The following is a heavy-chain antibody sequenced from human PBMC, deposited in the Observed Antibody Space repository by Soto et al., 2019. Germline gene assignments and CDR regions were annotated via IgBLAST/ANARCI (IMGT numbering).Heavy chain of an antibody. J-gene: IGHJ3*02. CDR2: INHSGST. CDR3: AKTCGGDCSDAFDI. V-gene: IGHV4-34*01. CDR1: GGSFSCYY. D-gene: IGHD2-21*02. Sequence: SETLSLTCAVYGGSFSCYYWSWIRQPPGKGLEWIGEINHSGSTNYNPSLKSRVTISVDTSKNQFSLKLSSVTAADTAVYYCAKTCGGDCSDAFDIWGQGTMVT.